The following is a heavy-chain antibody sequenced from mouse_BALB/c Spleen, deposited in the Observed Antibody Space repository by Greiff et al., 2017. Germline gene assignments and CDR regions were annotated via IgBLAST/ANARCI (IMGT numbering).Heavy chain of an antibody. V-gene: IGHV1-9*01. J-gene: IGHJ4*01. CDR2: ILPGSGST. D-gene: IGHD2-3*01. CDR1: GYTFSSYW. CDR3: ARGGLLLYAMDY. Sequence: QVHVKQSGAELMKPGASVKISCKATGYTFSSYWIEWVKQRPGHGLEWIGEILPGSGSTNYNEKFKGKATFTADTSSNTAYMQLSSLTSEDSAVYYCARGGLLLYAMDYWGQGTSVTVSS.